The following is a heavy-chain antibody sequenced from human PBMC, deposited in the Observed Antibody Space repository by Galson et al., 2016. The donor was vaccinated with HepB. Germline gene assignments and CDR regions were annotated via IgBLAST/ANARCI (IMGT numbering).Heavy chain of an antibody. CDR2: ISSSSKTI. V-gene: IGHV3-48*01. Sequence: SLRLSCAASGFTFSNYNMNWVRQAPGKGLEWLSYISSSSKTIYYADSVKGRFTVSRDNAKNSLYLQLNSLRAEDTAVYYCARSTVTTWDYWGQGTLVTVSS. CDR3: ARSTVTTWDY. CDR1: GFTFSNYN. D-gene: IGHD4-17*01. J-gene: IGHJ4*02.